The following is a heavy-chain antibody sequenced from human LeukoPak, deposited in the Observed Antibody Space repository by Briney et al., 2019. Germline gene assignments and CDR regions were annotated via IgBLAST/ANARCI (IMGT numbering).Heavy chain of an antibody. CDR3: ARDRGYSSSWSTGDY. Sequence: GGSLRLSCAASGFTFSSYGMSWVRQAPGKGLEWVSAISGSGGSTYYADSVKGRFTISRDNSKNTLYVQMNSLRAEDTARYYCARDRGYSSSWSTGDYWGQGTLVTVSS. D-gene: IGHD2-2*01. J-gene: IGHJ4*02. CDR2: ISGSGGST. CDR1: GFTFSSYG. V-gene: IGHV3-23*01.